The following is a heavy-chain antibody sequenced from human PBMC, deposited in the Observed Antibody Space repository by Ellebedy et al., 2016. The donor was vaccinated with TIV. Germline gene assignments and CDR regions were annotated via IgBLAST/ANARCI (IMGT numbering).Heavy chain of an antibody. CDR1: GDSVSDNGAT. CDR3: ASDPPWCYSCADV. V-gene: IGHV6-1*01. Sequence: MPSETLSLTFAISGDSVSDNGATWNWISQSPSRGLEWLGRAYSRSTWIYAYAVSVKGRIPINPDTSNNQLSLHLNSVTPEDTAVYYCASDPPWCYSCADVWGQGTTVTVSS. D-gene: IGHD2-8*01. CDR2: AYSRSTWIY. J-gene: IGHJ6*02.